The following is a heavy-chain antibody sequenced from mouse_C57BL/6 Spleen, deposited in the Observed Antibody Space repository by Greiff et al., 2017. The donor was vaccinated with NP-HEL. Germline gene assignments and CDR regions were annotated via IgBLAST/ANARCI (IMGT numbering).Heavy chain of an antibody. V-gene: IGHV14-4*01. CDR1: GFNIKDYY. J-gene: IGHJ4*01. CDR2: IDPENGYT. D-gene: IGHD2-2*01. CDR3: TAVTTGYYYAMDY. Sequence: EVQLQESGAELVRPGASVKLSCTASGFNIKDYYMHWVKQRPEQGLEWIGWIDPENGYTEYGSKFQGKATITADTSSNTAYLQLSSLTSEDTAVYYCTAVTTGYYYAMDYWGQGTSVTVSS.